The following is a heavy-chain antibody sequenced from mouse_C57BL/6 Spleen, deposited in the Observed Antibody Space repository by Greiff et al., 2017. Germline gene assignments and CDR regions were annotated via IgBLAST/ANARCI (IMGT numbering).Heavy chain of an antibody. CDR3: ARSGYYTDAMDY. CDR2: INPGSGGT. V-gene: IGHV1-54*01. CDR1: GYAFTNYL. J-gene: IGHJ4*01. D-gene: IGHD2-12*01. Sequence: VQLQQSGAELVRPGTSVKVSCKASGYAFTNYLIEWVKQRPGQGLEWIGVINPGSGGTNYTEKFKGKATLTAAKSSSTAYMQLSSLTSEDSAVYFCARSGYYTDAMDYWGQGTSVTVSS.